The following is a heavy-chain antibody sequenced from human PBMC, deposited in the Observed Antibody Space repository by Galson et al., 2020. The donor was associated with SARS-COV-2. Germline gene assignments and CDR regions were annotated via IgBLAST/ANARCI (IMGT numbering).Heavy chain of an antibody. J-gene: IGHJ4*02. Sequence: LSLTCAASGFTFSNAWMRWVRQAPGKGLEWVGRIKSKIDGGTTDYAAPVKGRFTISRDDSKNTLYLQMNSLKTEDTAVYYCTTDQNILTAMDYWGQGTLVTVSS. CDR2: IKSKIDGGTT. V-gene: IGHV3-15*01. D-gene: IGHD3-9*01. CDR3: TTDQNILTAMDY. CDR1: GFTFSNAW.